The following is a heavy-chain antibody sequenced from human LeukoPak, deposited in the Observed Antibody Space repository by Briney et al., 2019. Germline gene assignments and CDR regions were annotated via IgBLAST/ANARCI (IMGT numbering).Heavy chain of an antibody. CDR2: FDPEDGET. CDR3: TTHYREL. V-gene: IGHV1-24*01. CDR1: GYTLTELS. J-gene: IGHJ4*02. Sequence: GASVKVSCTVSGYTLTELSMHWVRRAPGKGLEWMGGFDPEDGETIYAQKFQGRVTMTEDTSTDTAYVELSSLRSEDTAVYYCTTHYRELWGQGTLVTVSS. D-gene: IGHD4-11*01.